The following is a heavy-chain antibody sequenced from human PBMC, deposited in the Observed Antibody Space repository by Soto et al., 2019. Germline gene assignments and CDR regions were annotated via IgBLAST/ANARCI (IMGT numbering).Heavy chain of an antibody. CDR1: GGSISSYY. D-gene: IGHD6-13*01. CDR3: ARESRSWYGSIWDY. J-gene: IGHJ4*02. Sequence: QVQLQESGPGLVKPSETLSLTCTVSGGSISSYYWSWIRQPPGKGLEWIGYIYFSGGTNYNPSLRRRVTIYVETSKNQFSLKLSSVSAADTAVYYCARESRSWYGSIWDYWGQGTLVTVSS. CDR2: IYFSGGT. V-gene: IGHV4-4*08.